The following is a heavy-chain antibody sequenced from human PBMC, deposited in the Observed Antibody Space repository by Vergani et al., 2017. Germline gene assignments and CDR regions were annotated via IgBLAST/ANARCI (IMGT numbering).Heavy chain of an antibody. V-gene: IGHV3-15*01. J-gene: IGHJ3*02. D-gene: IGHD5-12*01. CDR3: TTATPRGRLRDAFDI. Sequence: EVQLVESGGGLVKPGGSLRLSCAASGFTFSNAWMSWVRQAPGKGLEWVGRIKSKTDGGTTDYAAPVKGRFTISRDESKNKLYLQMNSLKTEDTAVYYCTTATPRGRLRDAFDIWGQGTMVTVSS. CDR2: IKSKTDGGTT. CDR1: GFTFSNAW.